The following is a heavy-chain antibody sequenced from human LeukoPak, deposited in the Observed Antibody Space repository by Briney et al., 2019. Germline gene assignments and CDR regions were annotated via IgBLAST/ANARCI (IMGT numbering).Heavy chain of an antibody. Sequence: GGSQRLSCAASGFTFSSYGMSWVRQAPGKGLEWVSGISGSGGRTDYADSGKGRFIISRDNAKNTLFLQMNSLRAEDTAVYYCARRIAAAAAPLDYWGQGTLATVSS. V-gene: IGHV3-23*01. J-gene: IGHJ4*02. D-gene: IGHD6-13*01. CDR2: ISGSGGRT. CDR3: ARRIAAAAAPLDY. CDR1: GFTFSSYG.